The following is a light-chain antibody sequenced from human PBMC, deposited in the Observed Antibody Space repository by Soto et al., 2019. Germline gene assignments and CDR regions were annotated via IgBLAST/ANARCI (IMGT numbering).Light chain of an antibody. CDR1: SSDVGRYNY. CDR3: SSYTGSNTVV. J-gene: IGLJ2*01. V-gene: IGLV2-14*01. Sequence: QSALTQPASVSGSPGQSITISCTGTSSDVGRYNYVSWYQQHPGKAPKLMIYEVTNRPSGVSIRFSASKSGNTASLTISGLQAEDEADYYCSSYTGSNTVVFGGGTQLTVL. CDR2: EVT.